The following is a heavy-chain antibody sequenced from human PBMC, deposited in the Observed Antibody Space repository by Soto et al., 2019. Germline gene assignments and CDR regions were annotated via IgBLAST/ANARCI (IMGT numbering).Heavy chain of an antibody. Sequence: SETLSLTCTVSGGSVSSGSYYWSWIRQPPGKGLEWIGYIYYSGSTNYNPSLKSRVTISVDTSKNQFSLKLSSVTAADTAVYYCARDFCGGDCWGPSHAFDNWGEGTMVTVSS. CDR2: IYYSGST. CDR1: GGSVSSGSYY. D-gene: IGHD2-21*02. CDR3: ARDFCGGDCWGPSHAFDN. J-gene: IGHJ3*02. V-gene: IGHV4-61*01.